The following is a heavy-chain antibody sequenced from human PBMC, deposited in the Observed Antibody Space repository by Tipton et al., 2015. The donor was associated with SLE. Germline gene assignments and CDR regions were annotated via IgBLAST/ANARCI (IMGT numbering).Heavy chain of an antibody. CDR1: GGSISSGSYY. CDR2: IYSRGST. J-gene: IGHJ6*02. D-gene: IGHD6-19*01. Sequence: TLSLTCSVSGGSISSGSYYWSWIRQPAGKGLEWIGRIYSRGSTNSNLSLKSRVTISLDASKNQLSLKLSSVTAADTAVYYCARHHGSGWLYGLDVWGQGTTVTVSS. V-gene: IGHV4-61*02. CDR3: ARHHGSGWLYGLDV.